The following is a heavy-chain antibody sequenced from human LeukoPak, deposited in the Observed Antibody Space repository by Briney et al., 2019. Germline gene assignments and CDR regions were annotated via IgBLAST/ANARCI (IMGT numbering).Heavy chain of an antibody. CDR2: FDPEDGET. V-gene: IGHV1-24*01. CDR1: GYTLTELS. J-gene: IGHJ5*02. CDR3: ATGITIFGVDHHWFDP. Sequence: ASVKVSCKVSGYTLTELSMHWMRQAPGKGLEWMGGFDPEDGETIYAQKFQGRVTMTEDTSTDTAYMELSSLRSEDTAVYYCATGITIFGVDHHWFDPWGQGTLVTVSS. D-gene: IGHD3-3*01.